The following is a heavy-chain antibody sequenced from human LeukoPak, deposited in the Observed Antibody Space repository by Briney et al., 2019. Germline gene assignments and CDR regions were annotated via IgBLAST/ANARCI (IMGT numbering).Heavy chain of an antibody. CDR3: AQGRDSGYDYFAY. V-gene: IGHV3-23*01. CDR1: GFTFSSYA. CDR2: ISGSGSST. D-gene: IGHD5-12*01. J-gene: IGHJ4*02. Sequence: GGSLRLSCAASGFTFSSYAMSWVRQAPGKGLERVSTISGSGSSTYYADSVKGRFTISRDNSKNTLYLQMNSLRDEDTAVYYCAQGRDSGYDYFAYWGQGTLVTVSS.